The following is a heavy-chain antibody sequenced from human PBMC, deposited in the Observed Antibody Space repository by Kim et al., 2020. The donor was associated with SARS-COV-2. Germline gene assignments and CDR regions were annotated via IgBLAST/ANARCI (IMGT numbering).Heavy chain of an antibody. CDR1: GITFSDSW. Sequence: GGSLRLSCAVSGITFSDSWMTWVRQAPGKGLEWVANIDEDGRVQHYVDSLRGRFNISRDNAKNSVFLQMHSLRAEDTAVYYCARDRSPIGGIVYYDAFDFWGHGTKVTVSS. J-gene: IGHJ3*01. D-gene: IGHD1-26*01. CDR3: ARDRSPIGGIVYYDAFDF. V-gene: IGHV3-7*03. CDR2: IDEDGRVQ.